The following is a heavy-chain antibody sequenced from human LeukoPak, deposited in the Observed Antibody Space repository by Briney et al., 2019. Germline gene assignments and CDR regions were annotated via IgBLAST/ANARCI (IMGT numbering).Heavy chain of an antibody. D-gene: IGHD5-18*01. CDR2: MNSNSGNT. CDR1: VYTFTRYY. CDR3: ARGSPIQLWFLSWFDP. V-gene: IGHV1-8*03. Sequence: ASVKVSCNASVYTFTRYYMHWVRQATGQGLEWMGWMNSNSGNTGYAQKFQGRVTITRNTSISTAYTEVSSMRSEGTAVYYWARGSPIQLWFLSWFDPWGQGTLVTVSS. J-gene: IGHJ5*02.